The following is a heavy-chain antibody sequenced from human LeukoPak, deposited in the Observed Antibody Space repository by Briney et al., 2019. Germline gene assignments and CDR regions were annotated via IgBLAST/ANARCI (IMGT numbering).Heavy chain of an antibody. D-gene: IGHD5-18*01. V-gene: IGHV1-2*02. CDR3: ARVDTAMVPGGYYYGMDV. Sequence: GASVKVSCKASGYTFTGYYMHWVRQAPGQGLEWMGWINPNSGGTNYAQKFQGRVTMTRDTSISTAYMELSRPRSDDTAVYYCARVDTAMVPGGYYYGMDVWGQGTTVTVSS. J-gene: IGHJ6*02. CDR2: INPNSGGT. CDR1: GYTFTGYY.